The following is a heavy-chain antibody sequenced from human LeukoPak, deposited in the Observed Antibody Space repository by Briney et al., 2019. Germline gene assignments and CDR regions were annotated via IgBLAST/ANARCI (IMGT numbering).Heavy chain of an antibody. J-gene: IGHJ4*02. Sequence: GASVKVSRKASGYTFTGYYMHWVRQAPGQGLEWMGWINPNSGGTNYAQKFQGWVTMTRDTSISTAYLELNRLTSNDTAVYYCARDFASGWNFDYWGQGTLVTVSS. CDR1: GYTFTGYY. CDR2: INPNSGGT. D-gene: IGHD6-19*01. V-gene: IGHV1-2*04. CDR3: ARDFASGWNFDY.